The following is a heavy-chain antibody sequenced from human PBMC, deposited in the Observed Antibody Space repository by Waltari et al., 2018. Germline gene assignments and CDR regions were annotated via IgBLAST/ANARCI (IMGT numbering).Heavy chain of an antibody. CDR2: IYTSGST. J-gene: IGHJ4*02. CDR3: ARAGAAAAGVFDY. D-gene: IGHD6-13*01. Sequence: QVQLQESGPGLVKPSDTLSLTCTVSGGSISSYYWSWIRQPAGKGLEWIGRIYTSGSTNYNPSPKSRVTISVDKAKNQFSLELSSVTAADTAVYYCARAGAAAAGVFDYWGQGTLVTVSS. V-gene: IGHV4-4*07. CDR1: GGSISSYY.